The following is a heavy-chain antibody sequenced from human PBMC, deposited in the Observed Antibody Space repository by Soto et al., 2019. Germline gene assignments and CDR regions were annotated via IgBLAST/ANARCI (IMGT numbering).Heavy chain of an antibody. V-gene: IGHV4-30-4*01. CDR2: IYYTGST. J-gene: IGHJ6*02. CDR1: GGSFSSGDYY. D-gene: IGHD4-17*01. Sequence: PSETLSLTCTVSGGSFSSGDYYWSWVRQPPGKGLEWIGYIYYTGSTFNNPSLKSRVSISIDTSKTQFSLKLSSVTAADTAVYYCARIHFGDEPSYYYCGMDVWGQGTTVTVSS. CDR3: ARIHFGDEPSYYYCGMDV.